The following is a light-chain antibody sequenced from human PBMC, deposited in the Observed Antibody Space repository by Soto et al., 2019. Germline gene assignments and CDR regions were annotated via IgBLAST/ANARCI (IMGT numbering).Light chain of an antibody. Sequence: QSALTQPASVSGSPGQSITISCIGTSSDVGGYNYVSWYQQHPDKAPKLVIYNVNNRPSGVSDRFSGSKSGNTASLIISGLQAEDEADYYCSSYTSISTVVFGGGTKPTVL. CDR3: SSYTSISTVV. V-gene: IGLV2-14*01. CDR2: NVN. J-gene: IGLJ2*01. CDR1: SSDVGGYNY.